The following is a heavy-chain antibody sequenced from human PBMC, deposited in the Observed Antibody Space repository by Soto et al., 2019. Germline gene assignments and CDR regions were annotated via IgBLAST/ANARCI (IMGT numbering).Heavy chain of an antibody. CDR1: GGTFSSYA. D-gene: IGHD3-22*01. CDR2: IIPIFGTA. Sequence: SVKVSCKASGGTFSSYAISWVRQAPGQGLEWMGGIIPIFGTANYAQKFQGRVTITADESTSTAYMELSSLRSEDTAVYYCASPLSSSYYANAFDIWGQGTMVTVSS. J-gene: IGHJ3*02. V-gene: IGHV1-69*13. CDR3: ASPLSSSYYANAFDI.